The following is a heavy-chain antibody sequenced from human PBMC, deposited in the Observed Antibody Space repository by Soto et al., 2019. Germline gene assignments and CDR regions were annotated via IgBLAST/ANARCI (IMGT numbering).Heavy chain of an antibody. J-gene: IGHJ4*02. CDR1: GLTFSSYG. CDR2: ISYDGRNK. Sequence: GGSLRISCAASGLTFSSYGMHWVRQAPGRGLEWVAGISYDGRNKYYVDSVKGRFTISRDNSKNTLDLQMNSLRVEDTAVFYCAQDTYYHDTSGYYTFDYWGQGARVTVSS. D-gene: IGHD3-22*01. V-gene: IGHV3-30*18. CDR3: AQDTYYHDTSGYYTFDY.